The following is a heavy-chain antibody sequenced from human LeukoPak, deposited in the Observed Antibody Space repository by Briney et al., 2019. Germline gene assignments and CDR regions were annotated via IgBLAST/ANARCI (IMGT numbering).Heavy chain of an antibody. Sequence: SETLSLTCIVSGGSISSYYCSWIRQPPGKGLEWMGYIYSSGSTDYNPPIKSRATISLATPNHQFSLKLTSVPAADTAVYYCARHVGIHLWSLYFDYWGQGSLVTVSS. D-gene: IGHD5-18*01. CDR3: ARHVGIHLWSLYFDY. CDR2: IYSSGST. J-gene: IGHJ4*02. V-gene: IGHV4-59*08. CDR1: GGSISSYY.